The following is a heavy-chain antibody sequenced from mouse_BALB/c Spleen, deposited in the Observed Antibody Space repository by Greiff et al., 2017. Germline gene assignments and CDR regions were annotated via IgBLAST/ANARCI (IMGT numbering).Heavy chain of an antibody. CDR3: ASDRYDGYYYAMDY. D-gene: IGHD2-14*01. Sequence: EVQGVESGGGLVKPGGSLKLSCAASGFAFSSYDMSWVRQTPEKRLEWVAYISSGGGSTYYPDTVKGRFTISRDNAKNTLYLQMSSLKSEDTAMYYCASDRYDGYYYAMDYWGQGTSVTVSS. CDR2: ISSGGGST. J-gene: IGHJ4*01. V-gene: IGHV5-12-1*01. CDR1: GFAFSSYD.